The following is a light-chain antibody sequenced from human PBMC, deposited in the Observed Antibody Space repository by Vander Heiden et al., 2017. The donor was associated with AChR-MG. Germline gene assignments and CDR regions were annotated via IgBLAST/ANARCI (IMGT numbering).Light chain of an antibody. CDR1: TSNIGVGYD. J-gene: IGLJ3*02. V-gene: IGLV1-40*01. CDR2: ESS. Sequence: FLLTQPSAVSGAPGQRVTISCTGSTSNIGVGYDVDWYQQLPRTAPKLLIYESSHRSSGVPDRFSGSKFGTSASLAITGLQAEDEADYYCQSYDTSRYAAVFGGGTRLTVL. CDR3: QSYDTSRYAAV.